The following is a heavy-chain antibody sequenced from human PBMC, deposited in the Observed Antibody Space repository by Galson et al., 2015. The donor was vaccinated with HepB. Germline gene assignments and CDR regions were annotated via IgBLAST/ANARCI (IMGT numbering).Heavy chain of an antibody. CDR2: ISGSGGVT. D-gene: IGHD2-15*01. V-gene: IGHV3-23*01. CDR1: GFDFSSYA. J-gene: IGHJ6*03. CDR3: AKCGASCGGGSCETYYYYYYMDV. Sequence: SLRLSCATSGFDFSSYAMTWVRQAPGKGLEWVSAISGSGGVTYYADSVKGQFTISRDNSENTLYLQMNSLRAEDTAVYYCAKCGASCGGGSCETYYYYYYMDVWGKGTTVTVSS.